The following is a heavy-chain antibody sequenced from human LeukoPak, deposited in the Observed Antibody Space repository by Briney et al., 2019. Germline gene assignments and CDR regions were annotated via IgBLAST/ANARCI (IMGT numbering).Heavy chain of an antibody. V-gene: IGHV4-34*01. CDR1: GGSFSGYY. CDR3: ARARLHYDFWSGPLDY. J-gene: IGHJ4*02. D-gene: IGHD3-3*01. Sequence: SETLSLTCAVYGGSFSGYYWSWIRQPPGKGLEWIGEINHSGSTNYNPSLKSRVTISVDTSKNQFPLKLSSVTAADTAVYYCARARLHYDFWSGPLDYWGQGTLVTVSS. CDR2: INHSGST.